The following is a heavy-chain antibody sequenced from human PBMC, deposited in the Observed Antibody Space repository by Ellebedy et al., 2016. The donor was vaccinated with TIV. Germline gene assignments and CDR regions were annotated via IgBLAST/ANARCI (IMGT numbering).Heavy chain of an antibody. J-gene: IGHJ4*02. CDR2: IYYSGST. V-gene: IGHV4-39*07. CDR1: GGSISSSSYY. Sequence: SETLSLTCTVSGGSISSSSYYWGWIRQPPGKGLEWIGSIYYSGSTHYKPSFKSRVTISVDSSKNHFSLKLSSVTAADTAVYYCARLTYDSVWGSYRYDFWGQGTLVTVSS. CDR3: ARLTYDSVWGSYRYDF. D-gene: IGHD3-16*02.